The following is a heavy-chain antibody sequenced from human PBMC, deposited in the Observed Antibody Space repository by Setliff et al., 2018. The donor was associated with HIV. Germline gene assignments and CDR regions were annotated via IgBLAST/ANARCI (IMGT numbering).Heavy chain of an antibody. CDR2: ISSSGNTI. CDR3: AYYSLGSFYLGYYYYHGMDV. D-gene: IGHD3-10*01. J-gene: IGHJ6*02. V-gene: IGHV3-48*03. CDR1: GFTFSSYE. Sequence: LSLTCAASGFTFSSYEMNWVRQAPGRGLEWISHISSSGNTIYYADSVRGRFTISRDNAKNSLYLQMIGLRAEDTAVYYCAYYSLGSFYLGYYYYHGMDVWGLGTTVTVPS.